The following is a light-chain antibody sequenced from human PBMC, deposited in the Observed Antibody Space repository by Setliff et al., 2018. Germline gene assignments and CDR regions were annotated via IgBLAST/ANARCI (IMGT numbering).Light chain of an antibody. J-gene: IGLJ1*01. Sequence: QSALPQPPSASGSPGQSVTISCTGTSNDVWGHNYVSWYQQHPGKAPQLIIYDVTKRPSGVPDRFSGSKSGNTASLTVSGLQAEDEADYYCSSYADSNIVLFGTGTKVTV. CDR1: SNDVWGHNY. CDR3: SSYADSNIVL. V-gene: IGLV2-8*01. CDR2: DVT.